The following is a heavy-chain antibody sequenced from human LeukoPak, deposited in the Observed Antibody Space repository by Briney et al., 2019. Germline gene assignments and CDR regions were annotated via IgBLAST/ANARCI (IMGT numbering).Heavy chain of an antibody. CDR1: AFTFSGYS. CDR3: AREDIRLDYFDY. V-gene: IGHV3-48*04. J-gene: IGHJ4*02. Sequence: GGSLRLSCAASAFTFSGYSMNWVRQAPGRGLEWVSYISGSGVTMYYADSVKGRFTISRDDAKNSLYLQMNSLRAEDTAVYYCAREDIRLDYFDYWGQGTLVTVSS. CDR2: ISGSGVTM. D-gene: IGHD6-19*01.